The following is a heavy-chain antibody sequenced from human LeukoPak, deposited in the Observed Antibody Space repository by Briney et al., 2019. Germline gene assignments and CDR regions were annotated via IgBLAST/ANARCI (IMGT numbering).Heavy chain of an antibody. J-gene: IGHJ4*02. V-gene: IGHV3-11*01. CDR1: GFTFSDYY. Sequence: PGGSLRLSCAASGFTFSDYYMSWIRQAPGKGLEWVSYISSSGSTIYYADSVKGRFTISRDNAKNSLYLQMNSLRAEGTAVYYCARVEKRVYYDSSGNTLDYWGQGTLVTVSS. CDR3: ARVEKRVYYDSSGNTLDY. D-gene: IGHD3-22*01. CDR2: ISSSGSTI.